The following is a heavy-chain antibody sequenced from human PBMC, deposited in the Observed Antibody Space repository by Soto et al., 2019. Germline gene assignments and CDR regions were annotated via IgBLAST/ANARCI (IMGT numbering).Heavy chain of an antibody. D-gene: IGHD2-8*01. CDR3: ANGLGYCTNGVCYYYYYYDMDV. V-gene: IGHV3-23*01. J-gene: IGHJ6*02. CDR1: VLTLSSYA. CDR2: ISGSGAST. Sequence: PGRPLSLSCVASVLTLSSYAMSWVRQPPGRGQEWVSAISGSGASTNYADSVKGRFTISRYNSKNTLYLQMNSLRAEDTAVYYCANGLGYCTNGVCYYYYYYDMDVWGQGTTVTVSS.